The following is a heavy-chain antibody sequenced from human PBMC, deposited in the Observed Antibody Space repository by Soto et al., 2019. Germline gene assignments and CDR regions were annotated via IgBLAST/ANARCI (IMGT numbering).Heavy chain of an antibody. CDR3: ARGRGYSYGLDP. CDR2: ISYSGTT. V-gene: IGHV4-30-4*01. D-gene: IGHD5-18*01. CDR1: GDSISSSNNY. J-gene: IGHJ5*02. Sequence: PSETLSLTCTVSGDSISSSNNYWSWIRQPPGEGLEWIGFISYSGTTSYSPSLKNRLAISLDTSKNQFSLSLSSVTAADTAVYYCARGRGYSYGLDPWGQGTLVTVSS.